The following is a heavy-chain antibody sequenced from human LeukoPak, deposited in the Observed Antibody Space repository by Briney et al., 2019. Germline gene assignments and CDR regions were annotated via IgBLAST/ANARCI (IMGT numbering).Heavy chain of an antibody. Sequence: PGGSLRLSCAASGFTFSSHAMSWVRQAPGKGLEWVSAISGSGGSTYYADSVKGRFTISRDNSKNTLYLQMNSLRAEDTAVYYCAKRPTDYYYMDVWGKGTTVTVSS. CDR2: ISGSGGST. CDR1: GFTFSSHA. J-gene: IGHJ6*03. CDR3: AKRPTDYYYMDV. V-gene: IGHV3-23*01.